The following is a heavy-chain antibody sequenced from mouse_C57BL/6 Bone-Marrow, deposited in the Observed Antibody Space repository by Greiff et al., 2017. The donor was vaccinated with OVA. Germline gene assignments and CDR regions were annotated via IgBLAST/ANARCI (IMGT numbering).Heavy chain of an antibody. Sequence: VQLQESGPGLVKPSQSLSLTCSVTGYSITSGYYWNWIRQFPGNKLEWMGYISYDGSNNYNPSLKNRISITRDTSQNQFFLKLNSVTTEDTATYYCARILGAYWGQGTLVTVSA. D-gene: IGHD4-1*01. CDR3: ARILGAY. J-gene: IGHJ3*01. CDR1: GYSITSGYY. V-gene: IGHV3-6*01. CDR2: ISYDGSN.